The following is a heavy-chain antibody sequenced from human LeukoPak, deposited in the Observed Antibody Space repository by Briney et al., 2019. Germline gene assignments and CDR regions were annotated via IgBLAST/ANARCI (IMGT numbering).Heavy chain of an antibody. D-gene: IGHD3-22*01. Sequence: GESLKISCKGSGYSFTSYWIGWVRQMPGKGLEWMGIIYPGDSDTRYSPSFQGQVSISADKSISTAYLQWSSLKASDTAMYYCARRLSYYDTTRAFDIWGQGTMVTVSS. J-gene: IGHJ3*02. CDR2: IYPGDSDT. CDR3: ARRLSYYDTTRAFDI. CDR1: GYSFTSYW. V-gene: IGHV5-51*01.